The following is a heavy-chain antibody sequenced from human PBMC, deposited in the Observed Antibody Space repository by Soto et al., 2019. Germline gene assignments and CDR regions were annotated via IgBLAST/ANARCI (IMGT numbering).Heavy chain of an antibody. D-gene: IGHD3-10*01. CDR3: ARDGVAYGTGSYYYGMDV. V-gene: IGHV4-31*03. Sequence: SLTCTVSGGSISSGGYYWSWIRQHPGKGLEWIGYIYYSESTYYNPSLKSRVTISVDTSKNQFSLNLSSVTAADTAVYYCARDGVAYGTGSYYYGMDVWGQGTTVTVSS. CDR2: IYYSEST. CDR1: GGSISSGGYY. J-gene: IGHJ6*02.